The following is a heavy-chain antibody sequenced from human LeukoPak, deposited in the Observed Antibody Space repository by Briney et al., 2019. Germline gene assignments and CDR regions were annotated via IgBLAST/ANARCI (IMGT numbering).Heavy chain of an antibody. CDR2: INPSAGNT. CDR3: AREPRDSFYFYY. CDR1: GYTFTNYY. Sequence: ASVKVSCKAFGYTFTNYYMHWVRQAPGQRLEWMGIINPSAGNTGFTQKFQGRVTMTRDASTSTVYMKLSSLTSEDTAVYYCAREPRDSFYFYYWGQGTLVTVSS. D-gene: IGHD2-15*01. J-gene: IGHJ4*02. V-gene: IGHV1-46*01.